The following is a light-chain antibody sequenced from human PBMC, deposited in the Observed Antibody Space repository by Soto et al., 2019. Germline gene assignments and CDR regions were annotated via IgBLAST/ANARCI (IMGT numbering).Light chain of an antibody. CDR3: QQRAGWPYT. J-gene: IGKJ2*01. CDR1: QSIYNY. Sequence: DIVLTQSPGTLSLSPGERVTLSCRASQSIYNYLAWYQQKPGQAPRLLIYDASNRATGIPSRLSGRGSGTDFTLRISGLEPEDFATYYCQQRAGWPYTFGQGTRLEIK. V-gene: IGKV3-11*01. CDR2: DAS.